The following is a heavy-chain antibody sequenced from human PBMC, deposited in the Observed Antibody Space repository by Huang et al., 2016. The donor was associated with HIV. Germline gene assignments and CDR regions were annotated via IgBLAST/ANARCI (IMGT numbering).Heavy chain of an antibody. CDR3: ARGPIRFLAWLLNFDY. CDR1: GFTFSSSG. Sequence: QILLIESGGGVVQPGRSLRLSCAASGFTFSSSGMHWVRQAPGKGVEWVAVISYDEDNKYYADSVRGRFTSSRDNSKNTLYLQMNSLRSEDTAVYYCARGPIRFLAWLLNFDYWGQGALVTVSS. V-gene: IGHV3-30*03. D-gene: IGHD3-3*01. J-gene: IGHJ4*02. CDR2: ISYDEDNK.